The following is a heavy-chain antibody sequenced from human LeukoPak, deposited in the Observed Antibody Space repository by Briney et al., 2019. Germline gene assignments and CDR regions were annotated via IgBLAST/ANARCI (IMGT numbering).Heavy chain of an antibody. J-gene: IGHJ4*02. CDR3: ATQANGYKIPFDY. Sequence: GGSLRLSCAASGFTFNIYAMSWVRQAPGKGREWVAAISDSGGSTYYADSVKGRFTISRDNSKNTLYLQINSLRAEDTAVHFCATQANGYKIPFDYWGQGTLVTVSS. D-gene: IGHD3-22*01. V-gene: IGHV3-23*01. CDR1: GFTFNIYA. CDR2: ISDSGGST.